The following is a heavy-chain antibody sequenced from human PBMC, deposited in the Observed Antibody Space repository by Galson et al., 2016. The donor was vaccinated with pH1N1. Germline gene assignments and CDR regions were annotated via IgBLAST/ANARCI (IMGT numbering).Heavy chain of an antibody. V-gene: IGHV4-38-2*01. Sequence: ETLSLTCAVSGYSISSGYYWGWIRQPPEKGLEWIGSLYHTGHTDYGPSLRSRVAISVDTSKNHFSLRLLSVTAADTAVYFCVRGGFGNSRHFFDYWGQGILVSVSS. CDR3: VRGGFGNSRHFFDY. CDR1: GYSISSGYY. D-gene: IGHD3-10*01. CDR2: LYHTGHT. J-gene: IGHJ4*02.